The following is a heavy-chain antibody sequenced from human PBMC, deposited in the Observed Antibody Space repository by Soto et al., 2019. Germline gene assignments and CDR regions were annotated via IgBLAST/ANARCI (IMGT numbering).Heavy chain of an antibody. CDR3: ARRNPVGYDFCSGYYSYYYYGMDV. CDR1: GGSISSSSYY. CDR2: IYYSGST. V-gene: IGHV4-39*01. D-gene: IGHD3-3*01. J-gene: IGHJ6*02. Sequence: SETLSLTCTVSGGSISSSSYYWGWIRQPPGKGLEWIGSIYYSGSTYYNPSLKSRVTISVDTSKNQFSLKLSSVTAADTAVYYCARRNPVGYDFCSGYYSYYYYGMDVWGQGTTVTVSS.